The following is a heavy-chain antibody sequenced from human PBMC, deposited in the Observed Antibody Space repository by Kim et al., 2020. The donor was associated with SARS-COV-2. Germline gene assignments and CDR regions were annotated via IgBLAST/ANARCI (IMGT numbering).Heavy chain of an antibody. CDR1: GFTLSNYI. Sequence: GGSLRLSCAASGFTLSNYIMYWIRQAPGKGLEWVAVISYDGSNKNFADSVKGRFAISRDNSKSTVHLQINNLKPEDTAVYYCARGDPYYATDLWGQGTT. CDR2: ISYDGSNK. J-gene: IGHJ6*02. D-gene: IGHD3-16*01. CDR3: ARGDPYYATDL. V-gene: IGHV3-30*09.